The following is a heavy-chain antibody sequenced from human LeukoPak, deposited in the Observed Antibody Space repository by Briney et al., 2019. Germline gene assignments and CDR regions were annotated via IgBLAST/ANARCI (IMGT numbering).Heavy chain of an antibody. CDR1: GFTFGDYA. D-gene: IGHD3-16*02. Sequence: GRSLRLSCTASGFTFGDYAMSWVRQAPGKGLEWVGFIRSKAYGGTTEYAASVRGRFTISRDDSKSIAYLQMNSLKTEDTAVYYCTREERRLGELSLAYWGQEPWSPSPQ. CDR2: IRSKAYGGTT. J-gene: IGHJ4*01. V-gene: IGHV3-49*04. CDR3: TREERRLGELSLAY.